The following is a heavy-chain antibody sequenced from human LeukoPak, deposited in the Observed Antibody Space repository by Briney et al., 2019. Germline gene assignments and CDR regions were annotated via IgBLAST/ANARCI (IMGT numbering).Heavy chain of an antibody. J-gene: IGHJ4*02. CDR1: GYTFSTYD. Sequence: GASVKVSCKASGYTFSTYDINWVRQATGQGLEWMGWMNPNSDNTGYAQNFQGRVTMTRDTPISTAFMELSGLRSEDTAVYYCARVRITMVRGVISYEFDSWGQGTLVTVSS. V-gene: IGHV1-8*01. CDR2: MNPNSDNT. CDR3: ARVRITMVRGVISYEFDS. D-gene: IGHD3-10*01.